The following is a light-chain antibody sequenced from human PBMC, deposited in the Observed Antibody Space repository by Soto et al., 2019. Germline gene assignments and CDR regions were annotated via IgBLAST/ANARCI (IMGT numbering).Light chain of an antibody. J-gene: IGKJ5*01. CDR3: QQRSNWPTIT. V-gene: IGKV3-11*01. Sequence: EILLTQSPATLSWSPGERATLSCRASQSVSSYLAWYQQKPGQAPRLLIYDASNRATGIPARFSGSGSGTDFTLTISSLETEDFAVYYCQQRSNWPTITFGHGTRLEIK. CDR2: DAS. CDR1: QSVSSY.